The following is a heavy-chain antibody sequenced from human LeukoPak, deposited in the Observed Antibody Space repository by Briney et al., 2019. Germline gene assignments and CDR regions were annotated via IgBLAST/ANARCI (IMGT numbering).Heavy chain of an antibody. V-gene: IGHV3-23*01. CDR1: GFTFSNYG. CDR3: AKGDYYDTSGPDY. D-gene: IGHD3-22*01. Sequence: PGGSLRLSCAASGFTFSNYGMSWVRRAPGKGLEWVSGIRGSGNRTYYADSVKGRFTISRDNSKNTLYLQMNSLGVEDTAVYYRAKGDYYDTSGPDYWGQGTLVTVSS. J-gene: IGHJ4*02. CDR2: IRGSGNRT.